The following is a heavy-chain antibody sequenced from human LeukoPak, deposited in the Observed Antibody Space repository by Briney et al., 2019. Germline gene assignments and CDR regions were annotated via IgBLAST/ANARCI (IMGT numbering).Heavy chain of an antibody. D-gene: IGHD3-10*01. CDR3: TTGPFDYYGSASYLANGMDV. CDR1: GFTLSNAW. J-gene: IGHJ6*02. CDR2: IKSKSDGGTT. Sequence: GGSLRLSCAASGFTLSNAWMSWVRQAPGKGLEWVGRIKSKSDGGTTDYTAPVKGRFTISRDDSKNTLYLQMNSLKTEDAAVYYCTTGPFDYYGSASYLANGMDVWGQGTTVTVSS. V-gene: IGHV3-15*01.